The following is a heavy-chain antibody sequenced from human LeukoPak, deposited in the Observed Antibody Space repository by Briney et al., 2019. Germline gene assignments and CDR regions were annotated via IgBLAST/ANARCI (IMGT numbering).Heavy chain of an antibody. J-gene: IGHJ6*03. D-gene: IGHD6-6*01. V-gene: IGHV3-7*03. CDR3: AKLARLCYYYMDV. CDR2: TNADGSTK. Sequence: GGSLRLSCATSGFTFSNYHMSWVRQAPGKGLEWVANTNADGSTKYYVDSVKGRFTISRDNAKSSLYLQMNSLRAEDTAVYYCAKLARLCYYYMDVWGKGTTVTVSS. CDR1: GFTFSNYH.